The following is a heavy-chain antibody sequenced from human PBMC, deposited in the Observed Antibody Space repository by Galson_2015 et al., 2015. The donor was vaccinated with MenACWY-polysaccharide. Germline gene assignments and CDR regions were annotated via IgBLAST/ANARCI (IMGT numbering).Heavy chain of an antibody. Sequence: SVKVSCKASGYTFPGYYIRWVRQAPGQGLEWMGRINPNSGGTNYVQEFQGRITMTRDTSISTAYMELSRLRSDDTAVYYCARGGYPNYFDYWGQGTLVTVSS. CDR1: GYTFPGYY. J-gene: IGHJ4*02. V-gene: IGHV1-2*06. CDR3: ARGGYPNYFDY. CDR2: INPNSGGT. D-gene: IGHD1-26*01.